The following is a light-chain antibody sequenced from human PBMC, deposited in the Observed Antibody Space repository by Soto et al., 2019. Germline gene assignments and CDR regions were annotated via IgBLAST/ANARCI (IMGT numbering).Light chain of an antibody. CDR1: QSVDSN. CDR2: GAS. J-gene: IGKJ1*01. CDR3: QQYASSPPWT. Sequence: EILMTQSPATLSVSPGERATLSCRASQSVDSNLAWYQQKPGQAPRLLIYGASTRATGISARFSGGGSGTDFTLTISRLEPEDFAVYYCQQYASSPPWTFGQGTKVDIK. V-gene: IGKV3-15*01.